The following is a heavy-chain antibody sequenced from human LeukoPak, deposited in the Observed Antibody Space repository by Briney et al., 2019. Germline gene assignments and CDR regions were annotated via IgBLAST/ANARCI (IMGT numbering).Heavy chain of an antibody. Sequence: ASVKVPCKASGYTFTGYYMHWVRQAPGQGLEWMGWINPNSGGTNYAQKFQGRVTMTRDTSISTAYMELSRLRSDDTAVYYCARPSGYDYIFDYWGRGTLVTVSS. CDR1: GYTFTGYY. J-gene: IGHJ4*02. V-gene: IGHV1-2*02. CDR2: INPNSGGT. D-gene: IGHD5-12*01. CDR3: ARPSGYDYIFDY.